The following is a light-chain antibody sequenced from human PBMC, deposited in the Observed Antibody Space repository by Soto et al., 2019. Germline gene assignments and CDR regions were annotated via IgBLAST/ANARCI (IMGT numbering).Light chain of an antibody. V-gene: IGLV4-69*01. CDR3: QTWATVPDWV. J-gene: IGLJ3*02. Sequence: QLVLTQSPSASASLGASVKLTCTLSSGHSTYAIAWHQQQPGKGPRYLMKLDSDGSHSKGDGIPDRFSGSSSGAERYLTISSLQSEDEADYYCQTWATVPDWVFGGGTKLTVL. CDR2: LDSDGSH. CDR1: SGHSTYA.